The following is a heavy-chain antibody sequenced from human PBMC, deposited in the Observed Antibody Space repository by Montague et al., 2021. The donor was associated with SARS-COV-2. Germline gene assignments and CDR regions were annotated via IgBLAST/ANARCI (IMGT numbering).Heavy chain of an antibody. V-gene: IGHV4-39*02. CDR2: NFSSGST. J-gene: IGHJ3*01. D-gene: IGHD2-15*01. CDR1: GGSINSNRYI. Sequence: SETLSLTCTVSGGSINSNRYIWGRLRQAQGQGLVGNGSNFSSGSTXYNLSLKTRVSISVDTSGYRLYLKLTTVTATDAAKYFCARAESYHSSGFLNDPVDSWAQGTMFPASS. CDR3: ARAESYHSSGFLNDPVDS.